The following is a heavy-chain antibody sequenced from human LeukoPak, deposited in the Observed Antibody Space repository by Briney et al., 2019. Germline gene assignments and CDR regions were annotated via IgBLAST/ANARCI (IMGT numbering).Heavy chain of an antibody. CDR2: IIPLLGIT. V-gene: IGHV1-69*04. CDR1: GDTSGSYA. Sequence: PVKVSCKASGDTSGSYAMNWVRQAPGQGLEWVARIIPLLGITNHAQKLQGRVTVNADTSTNTVYMELSSLRPDDTAVYYCARARSRITFGGIRHAFDIWGQGTLVTVSS. D-gene: IGHD3-16*01. CDR3: ARARSRITFGGIRHAFDI. J-gene: IGHJ3*02.